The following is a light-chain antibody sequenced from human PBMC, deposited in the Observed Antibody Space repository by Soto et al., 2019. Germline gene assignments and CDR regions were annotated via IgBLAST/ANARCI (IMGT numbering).Light chain of an antibody. Sequence: EIVMTQSPATLSVSPGETVTLSCRASQSVSNYLAWYQHKPGQPPRLLIYGASTKAPDIAARFSGGGSGTEFTLTISSLQSEDFGVYYCQQYDNWPPRLTFGGGTKVEIK. CDR2: GAS. CDR1: QSVSNY. J-gene: IGKJ4*01. CDR3: QQYDNWPPRLT. V-gene: IGKV3D-15*01.